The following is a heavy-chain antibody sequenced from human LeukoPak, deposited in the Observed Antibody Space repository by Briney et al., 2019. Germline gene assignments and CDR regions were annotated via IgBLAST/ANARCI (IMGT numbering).Heavy chain of an antibody. J-gene: IGHJ4*02. Sequence: GESLKISCKGSGYSFPSYWIGWVRQMPGKGLEWMGIIYPRDSDTRYSPSFQGQVTISADKSISTAYLQWSSLKASDTAMYYCASSRYDILTGYSYFEYWGQGTLVTVSS. CDR1: GYSFPSYW. CDR2: IYPRDSDT. CDR3: ASSRYDILTGYSYFEY. V-gene: IGHV5-51*01. D-gene: IGHD3-9*01.